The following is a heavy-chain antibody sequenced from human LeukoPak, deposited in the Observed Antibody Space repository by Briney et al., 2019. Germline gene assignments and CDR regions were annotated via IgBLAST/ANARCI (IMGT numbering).Heavy chain of an antibody. CDR1: GYTFSDYY. J-gene: IGHJ4*02. Sequence: ASVKVSCKTSGYTFSDYYIHWVRQAPGQGLEWMGWINPNSGETNSAQKFQGRVTMTEDTAIRTAYMALSRLTSDDTAVYYCATDRDYSNTERGFDYWGQGSLVTVSS. D-gene: IGHD4-11*01. V-gene: IGHV1-2*02. CDR3: ATDRDYSNTERGFDY. CDR2: INPNSGET.